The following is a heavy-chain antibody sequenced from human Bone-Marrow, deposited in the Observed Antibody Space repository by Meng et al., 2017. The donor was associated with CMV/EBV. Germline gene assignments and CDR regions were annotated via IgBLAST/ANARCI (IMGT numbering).Heavy chain of an antibody. CDR2: IYYSGST. D-gene: IGHD6-6*01. CDR1: GGSISSSSYY. CDR3: ARGWYSSSDY. Sequence: GSLRLSCTVSGGSISSSSYYWGWIRQPPGKGLEWIGSIYYSGSTYYNPSLKSRVTISVDTSKNQFSLKLSSVTAADTAVYYCARGWYSSSDYWGQGTLVTSPQ. V-gene: IGHV4-39*07. J-gene: IGHJ4*02.